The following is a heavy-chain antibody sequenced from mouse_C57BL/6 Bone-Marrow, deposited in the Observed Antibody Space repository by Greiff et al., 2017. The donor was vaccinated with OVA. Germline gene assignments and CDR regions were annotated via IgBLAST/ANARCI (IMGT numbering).Heavy chain of an antibody. D-gene: IGHD2-3*01. CDR1: GYTFTSYT. J-gene: IGHJ3*01. Sequence: VQLQESGAELARPGASVKMSCKASGYTFTSYTMHWVKQRPGQGLEWLGYINPSSGYPTYNQKFKDKATLTADKASRTAYMELSSLTAEDSAVYYCARWGWLLRTWFAYWGQGTLVTVSA. CDR2: INPSSGYP. V-gene: IGHV1-4*01. CDR3: ARWGWLLRTWFAY.